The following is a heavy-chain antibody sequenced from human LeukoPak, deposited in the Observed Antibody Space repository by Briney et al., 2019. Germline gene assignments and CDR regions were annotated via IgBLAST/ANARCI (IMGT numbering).Heavy chain of an antibody. Sequence: GGSLRLSCAASGFSFSSYGMHWVRQAPGKGLEWVAFIRYDGSNKYYADSVKGRFTISRDNSKNTLYLQMNSLRAEDTAVYYCAKGGHADYGDYSHLWYFDLWGRGTLVTVSS. CDR3: AKGGHADYGDYSHLWYFDL. CDR2: IRYDGSNK. J-gene: IGHJ2*01. V-gene: IGHV3-30*02. CDR1: GFSFSSYG. D-gene: IGHD4-17*01.